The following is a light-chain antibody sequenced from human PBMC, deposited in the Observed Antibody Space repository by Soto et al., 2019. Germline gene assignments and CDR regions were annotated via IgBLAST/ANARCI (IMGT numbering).Light chain of an antibody. CDR1: SSDVGSYNR. V-gene: IGLV2-18*02. CDR3: SSYTSSSTVV. CDR2: EVS. Sequence: QSVLTQPPSVSGSPGQSVTISYTGTSSDVGSYNRVSWYQQPPGTAPKLMIYEVSNRPSGVPDRFSGSKSGNTASLTISGLQAEDEADYYCSSYTSSSTVVFGGGTKLTVL. J-gene: IGLJ2*01.